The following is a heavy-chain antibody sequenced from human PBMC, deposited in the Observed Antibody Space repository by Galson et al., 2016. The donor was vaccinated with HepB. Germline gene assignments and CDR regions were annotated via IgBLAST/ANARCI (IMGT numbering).Heavy chain of an antibody. V-gene: IGHV3-7*01. CDR2: MNHDGSIV. J-gene: IGHJ4*02. CDR1: GFNFSSYW. Sequence: SLRLSCAASGFNFSSYWMSWVRQVPGKGLQWVAIMNHDGSIVYYVDSVRGRSTISRDNAKSSLFLQISSLGVDDTAVYYCATGTTALRQWGQGALVTVSS. CDR3: ATGTTALRQ. D-gene: IGHD1/OR15-1a*01.